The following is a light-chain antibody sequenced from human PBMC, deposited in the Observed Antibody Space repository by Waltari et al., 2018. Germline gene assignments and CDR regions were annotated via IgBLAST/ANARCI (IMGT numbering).Light chain of an antibody. Sequence: DIQMTQSPSTLSASVGDRVTITCRDSQSISSWLAWYQQKPGKAPKLLIYKASTLESGVPSRFSGSGSGTEFTLTISSLQPDDFATYYCQQYHSYSLTFGGGTKVEIK. CDR1: QSISSW. J-gene: IGKJ4*01. CDR2: KAS. V-gene: IGKV1-5*03. CDR3: QQYHSYSLT.